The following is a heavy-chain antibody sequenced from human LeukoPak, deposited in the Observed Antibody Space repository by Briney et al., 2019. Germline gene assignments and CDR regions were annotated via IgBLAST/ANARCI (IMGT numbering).Heavy chain of an antibody. CDR2: INAGNGNT. CDR1: GYTFTGYY. J-gene: IGHJ5*02. Sequence: ASVKVSCKASGYTFTGYYMHWVRQAPGQRLEWMGWINAGNGNTKYSQKFQGRVTITRDTSASTAYMELSSLRSEDTAVYYCARDGGLLWFGELHNWFDPWGQGTLVTVSS. CDR3: ARDGGLLWFGELHNWFDP. V-gene: IGHV1-3*01. D-gene: IGHD3-10*01.